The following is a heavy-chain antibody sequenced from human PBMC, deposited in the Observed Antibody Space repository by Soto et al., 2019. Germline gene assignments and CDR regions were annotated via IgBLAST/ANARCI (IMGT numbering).Heavy chain of an antibody. CDR3: ARGRDGGIGPYGMDV. CDR1: GFTFSSYG. D-gene: IGHD2-15*01. J-gene: IGHJ6*02. Sequence: QVQLVESGGGVVQTGRSLRLSCAASGFTFSSYGMHWVRLGPGKGLQWVAGLWYDGTNTYYGESVKGRFTISRDNSKNTLFLQMNRLRVEDTAVYYCARGRDGGIGPYGMDVWGQGTMVTVSS. CDR2: LWYDGTNT. V-gene: IGHV3-33*01.